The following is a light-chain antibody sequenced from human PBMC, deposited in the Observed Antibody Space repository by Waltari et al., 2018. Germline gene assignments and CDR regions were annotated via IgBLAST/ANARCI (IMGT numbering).Light chain of an antibody. V-gene: IGKV2-30*02. CDR3: MQGTHWWT. Sequence: DVVMTQSPLSLPVTLGQPASISCRSSQSLVHSDGNTYLNWVHQRPGQSPRRLIYKVSNRDSGVPDRFSGSGSGTDFTLKISRVEAEDVGFYYCMQGTHWWTFGQGTKVEIK. J-gene: IGKJ1*01. CDR2: KVS. CDR1: QSLVHSDGNTY.